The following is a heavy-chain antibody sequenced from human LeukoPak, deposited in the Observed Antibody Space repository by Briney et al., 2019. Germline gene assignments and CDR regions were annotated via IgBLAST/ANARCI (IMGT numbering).Heavy chain of an antibody. J-gene: IGHJ4*02. CDR1: GGSISTYY. D-gene: IGHD3-9*01. CDR2: IYYSGST. Sequence: PSETLSLTCTVSGGSISTYYWSWIRQPPGKGLEWIGYIYYSGSTNYNPSLKSRVTISVDTSKNKFSLKLSSVTAADTAVYYCARGDYDILTGYYSNFDYWGQGTLVTVSS. V-gene: IGHV4-59*01. CDR3: ARGDYDILTGYYSNFDY.